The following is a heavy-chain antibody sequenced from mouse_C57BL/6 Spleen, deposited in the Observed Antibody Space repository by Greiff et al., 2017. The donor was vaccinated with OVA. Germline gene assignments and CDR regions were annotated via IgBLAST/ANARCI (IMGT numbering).Heavy chain of an antibody. CDR3: ASRWLIYYGNFYFDY. J-gene: IGHJ2*01. CDR1: GYSFTSYY. V-gene: IGHV1-66*01. Sequence: VQLQQSGPELVKPGASVKISCKASGYSFTSYYIHWVKQRPGQGLEWIGWIYPGSGNTKYNEKFKGKATLTADTSSSTAYMQLSSLTSEDSAVYYCASRWLIYYGNFYFDYWGQGTTLTVSS. D-gene: IGHD2-1*01. CDR2: IYPGSGNT.